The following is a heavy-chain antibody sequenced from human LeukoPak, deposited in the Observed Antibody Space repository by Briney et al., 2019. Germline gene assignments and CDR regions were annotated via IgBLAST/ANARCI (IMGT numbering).Heavy chain of an antibody. D-gene: IGHD2-2*01. CDR3: ARRGRHCSSRTSCYYYFDF. V-gene: IGHV4-34*01. Sequence: SETLSLTCGVSGGSVSGDTWSWVRQPPGKRLEWIGDISHTGSTIDNPSLMTRVAISRDTSKNEFSVRLNSVAAADTAVYYCARRGRHCSSRTSCYYYFDFWGQGALVTVSA. CDR1: GGSVSGDT. J-gene: IGHJ4*02. CDR2: ISHTGST.